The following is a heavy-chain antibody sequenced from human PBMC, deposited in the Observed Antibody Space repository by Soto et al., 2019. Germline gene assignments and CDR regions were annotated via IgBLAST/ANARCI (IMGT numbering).Heavy chain of an antibody. Sequence: QVQLVQSGAEVKKPGSSVNVSCKASGGTLNNYAISWVRQAPGQGLEWMGGIIPIFGTTNYAQKFKGRVTITADESTNTAYMELSSLTADDTAIYYCARRGESCGDDCYSHCFFDLWGRGTLVSVTS. CDR2: IIPIFGTT. V-gene: IGHV1-69*01. D-gene: IGHD2-21*02. J-gene: IGHJ2*01. CDR1: GGTLNNYA. CDR3: ARRGESCGDDCYSHCFFDL.